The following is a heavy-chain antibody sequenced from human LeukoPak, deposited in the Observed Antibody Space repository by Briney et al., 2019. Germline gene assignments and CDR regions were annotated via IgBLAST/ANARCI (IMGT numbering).Heavy chain of an antibody. CDR2: VSGSGDST. CDR1: GFTFSNAW. V-gene: IGHV3-23*01. D-gene: IGHD1-26*01. J-gene: IGHJ6*03. CDR3: ARLWYSGSYHYYYYMDV. Sequence: GGSLRLSCAASGFTFSNAWMSWVRQAPGKGLEWVSAVSGSGDSTFYADSAKGRFTISRDNSKNTLYLQMNSLRAEDTAVYYCARLWYSGSYHYYYYMDVWGKGTTVTISS.